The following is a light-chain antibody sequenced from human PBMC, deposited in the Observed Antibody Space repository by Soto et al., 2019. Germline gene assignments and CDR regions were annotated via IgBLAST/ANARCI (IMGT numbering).Light chain of an antibody. Sequence: EIVMTQSPATLSVSPGERATLSCRASQSLYSSFLAWYQQRPGQAPRLLIYGASTRATGIPARFSGSGSGTEFTLTISSLQSEDFAVYYCQQYNNWPVWTFGQGTKVDIK. J-gene: IGKJ1*01. CDR2: GAS. CDR3: QQYNNWPVWT. V-gene: IGKV3-15*01. CDR1: QSLYSSF.